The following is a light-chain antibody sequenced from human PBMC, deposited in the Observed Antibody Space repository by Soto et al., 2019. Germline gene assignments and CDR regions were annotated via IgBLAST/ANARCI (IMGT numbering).Light chain of an antibody. CDR2: DVS. V-gene: IGLV2-14*03. J-gene: IGLJ1*01. CDR3: SSYTSSSTSV. CDR1: SSDVGGYNY. Sequence: LTQPACGSGSPGQSITISCTGSSSDVGGYNYVSRYQQHPGKAPKLMIYDVSTRPSGVSTRFSGSKSGNTASLTIAGLQAEDEADYSCSSYTSSSTSVYGTGTKVPVL.